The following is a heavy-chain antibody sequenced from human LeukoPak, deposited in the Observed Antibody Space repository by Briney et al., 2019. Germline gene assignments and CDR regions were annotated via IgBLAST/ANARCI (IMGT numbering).Heavy chain of an antibody. CDR1: GGSFSGYY. Sequence: SETLSLTCAVYGGSFSGYYWSWIRQPPGKGLEWIGEINHSGSTKYNPSLKSRVTISVDTSKNQFSLKLSSVIAADTAVYYCARVGYCSSTSCYNFDYWGQGTLVTVSS. CDR3: ARVGYCSSTSCYNFDY. CDR2: INHSGST. D-gene: IGHD2-2*02. J-gene: IGHJ4*02. V-gene: IGHV4-34*01.